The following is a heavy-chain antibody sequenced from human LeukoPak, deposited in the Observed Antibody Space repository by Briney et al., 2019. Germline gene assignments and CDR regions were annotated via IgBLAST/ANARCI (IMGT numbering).Heavy chain of an antibody. CDR3: AKDYYYYSSGLTAFEY. V-gene: IGHV3-23*01. D-gene: IGHD3-22*01. CDR2: SSGSSGGT. J-gene: IGHJ4*02. Sequence: GECLRLSCAASGFTFTNYAMTWVRPAPGKGLGWVSASSGSSGGTYYAHSVKGRVAMSRDNSMSTPYLHRNTLRAEDTPIYYCAKDYYYYSSGLTAFEYWGEGTLVTVSS. CDR1: GFTFTNYA.